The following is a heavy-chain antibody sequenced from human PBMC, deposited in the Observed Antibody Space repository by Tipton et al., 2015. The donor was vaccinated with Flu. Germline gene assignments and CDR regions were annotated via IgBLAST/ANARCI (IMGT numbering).Heavy chain of an antibody. CDR1: GFTFDDYA. J-gene: IGHJ6*02. D-gene: IGHD6-19*01. Sequence: SLRLSCAASGFTFDDYAMHWVRQAPGKGLEWVSLVTWDGVNTYYADSVEGRFIISRDNSKNSLFLQMNSLRGEDTGLYFCAEDMGKQAVAASESVHDYYGMDVWGQGTTVTVSS. CDR2: VTWDGVNT. CDR3: AEDMGKQAVAASESVHDYYGMDV. V-gene: IGHV3-43D*04.